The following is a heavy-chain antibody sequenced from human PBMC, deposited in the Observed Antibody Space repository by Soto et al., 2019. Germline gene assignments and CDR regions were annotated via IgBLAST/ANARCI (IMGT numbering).Heavy chain of an antibody. CDR2: TYYSGST. CDR3: ARVRGTAGKRYFDY. D-gene: IGHD6-13*01. Sequence: LSLTCTVSGGSMIAYSWNWMRQPPGKGVQWIGYTYYSGSTTYNPSLKSRVTISVDSSKNQFSLKLDSVTPADTAVYYCARVRGTAGKRYFDYWGPGTLVTVSS. CDR1: GGSMIAYS. V-gene: IGHV4-59*12. J-gene: IGHJ4*02.